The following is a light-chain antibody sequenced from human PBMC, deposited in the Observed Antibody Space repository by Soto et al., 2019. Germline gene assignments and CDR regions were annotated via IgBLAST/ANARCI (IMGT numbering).Light chain of an antibody. J-gene: IGLJ2*01. V-gene: IGLV2-11*01. CDR3: CSYAGSFVV. CDR2: YVS. CDR1: SSDVGGYNY. Sequence: QSALTQPRSVSGSPGQSVTISCTGTSSDVGGYNYVSWYQQHPGKAPKLMIYYVSKRPSGVPDRFSGSKSGNTASLPISGLQAEDEADYYCCSYAGSFVVFGGGTKLTVL.